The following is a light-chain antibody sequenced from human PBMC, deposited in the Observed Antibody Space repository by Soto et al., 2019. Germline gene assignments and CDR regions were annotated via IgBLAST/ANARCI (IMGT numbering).Light chain of an antibody. J-gene: IGKJ2*01. Sequence: EIVMTQSPATLSVSPGERATLSCRASQSVSSNLAWYQQKPGQAPRLLIYGASTRATGIPARFSGSGSGTEFTLTISSLQSEDFAVYYCQQYNNWPVTFGQGTNVDIK. CDR2: GAS. CDR3: QQYNNWPVT. V-gene: IGKV3-15*01. CDR1: QSVSSN.